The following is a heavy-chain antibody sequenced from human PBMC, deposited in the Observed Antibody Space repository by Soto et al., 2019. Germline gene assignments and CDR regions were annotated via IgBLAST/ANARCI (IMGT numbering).Heavy chain of an antibody. Sequence: GASVKVSCKASGYTFTSYGISWVRQAPGQGLEWMGWISAYNGNTNYAQKLQGRVTMTTDTSTSTAYMELRSLRSDDTAVYYCAREKDTAMGTDWPDRFDYWGQGTLVTVSS. V-gene: IGHV1-18*01. CDR3: AREKDTAMGTDWPDRFDY. D-gene: IGHD5-18*01. J-gene: IGHJ4*02. CDR1: GYTFTSYG. CDR2: ISAYNGNT.